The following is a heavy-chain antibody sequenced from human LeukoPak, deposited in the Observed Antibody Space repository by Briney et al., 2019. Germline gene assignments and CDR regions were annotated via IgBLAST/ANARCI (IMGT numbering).Heavy chain of an antibody. D-gene: IGHD3-3*01. V-gene: IGHV3-7*01. CDR2: IKQDGSEK. CDR3: AREPHDFWSGNYMDV. CDR1: GFSFSSYW. J-gene: IGHJ6*03. Sequence: PGGSLRLSCAASGFSFSSYWMTWVRQALGKGLEWVASIKQDGSEKYYVDSVKGRFTISRDNAKNSLYLQMNSLRAEDTAAYYCAREPHDFWSGNYMDVWGKGTTVTVSS.